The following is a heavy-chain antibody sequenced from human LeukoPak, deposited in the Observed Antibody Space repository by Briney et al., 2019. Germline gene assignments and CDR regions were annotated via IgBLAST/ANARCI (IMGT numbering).Heavy chain of an antibody. CDR2: ISSSSGYI. V-gene: IGHV3-21*04. CDR3: AKSHCSSTSCYRGGYFDY. CDR1: GFTFSSYS. Sequence: GGSLRLSCAASGFTFSSYSMNWVRQAPGKGLEWVSSISSSSGYIYYTDSVKGRFTISRDNAKNSLYLQMNSLRAEDTAVYYCAKSHCSSTSCYRGGYFDYWGQGTLVTVSS. D-gene: IGHD2-2*02. J-gene: IGHJ4*02.